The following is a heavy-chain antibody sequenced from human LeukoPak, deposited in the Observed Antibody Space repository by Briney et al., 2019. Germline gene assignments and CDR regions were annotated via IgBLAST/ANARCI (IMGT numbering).Heavy chain of an antibody. Sequence: GSSVKVSCKXSGGTFSSYAISWVRQAPRQGLEWMGRIIPIFGTANYAQEFQGRVTITADESTSTAYMELSSLRSEDTAVYYCARDLRKSYPDYYYYYYMDVWGKGTTVTVSS. D-gene: IGHD1-26*01. J-gene: IGHJ6*03. CDR1: GGTFSSYA. CDR2: IIPIFGTA. CDR3: ARDLRKSYPDYYYYYYMDV. V-gene: IGHV1-69*15.